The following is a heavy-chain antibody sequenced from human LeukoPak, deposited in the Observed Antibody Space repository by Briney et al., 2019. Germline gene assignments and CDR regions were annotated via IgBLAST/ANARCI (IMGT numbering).Heavy chain of an antibody. CDR3: ARGDSGDSSGYYYPFDY. D-gene: IGHD3-22*01. CDR2: IYYSGST. Sequence: PSETLSLTCTVSGGSISSSSYFWGWIRQPPGKGLEWIGSIYYSGSTYYNPSLKSRVTISVDTSKNQFSLKLSSVTAADTAVYYCARGDSGDSSGYYYPFDYWGQGTLVTVSS. V-gene: IGHV4-39*07. J-gene: IGHJ4*02. CDR1: GGSISSSSYF.